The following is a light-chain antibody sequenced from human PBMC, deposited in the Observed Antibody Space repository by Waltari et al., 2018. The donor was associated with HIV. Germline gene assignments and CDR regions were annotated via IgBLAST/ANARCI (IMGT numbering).Light chain of an antibody. V-gene: IGLV2-11*01. Sequence: QSALTQPRSVSVSPGQSVTISCSGTSSDVGGHNYVSWYQQHPGKAPKLMISDVSRRPSGVPDRFSGSKSGNTASLTISGLQAEDEADYYCCSYAGSYTLYVFGTGTKVTVL. CDR2: DVS. CDR3: CSYAGSYTLYV. J-gene: IGLJ1*01. CDR1: SSDVGGHNY.